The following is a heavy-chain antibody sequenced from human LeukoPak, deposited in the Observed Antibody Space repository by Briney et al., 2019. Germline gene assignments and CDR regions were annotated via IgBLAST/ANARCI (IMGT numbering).Heavy chain of an antibody. V-gene: IGHV1-24*01. D-gene: IGHD1-14*01. CDR3: ATSGTSDLVWTYDY. Sequence: ASVTVSCKVSGYTLTELSMHWVRQAPGKGLEWMGGFDPEDGETIYAQKFQGRVTMTEDTSTDTAYMELSSLRSEDTAVYYCATSGTSDLVWTYDYWGQGTLVTVSS. CDR2: FDPEDGET. J-gene: IGHJ4*02. CDR1: GYTLTELS.